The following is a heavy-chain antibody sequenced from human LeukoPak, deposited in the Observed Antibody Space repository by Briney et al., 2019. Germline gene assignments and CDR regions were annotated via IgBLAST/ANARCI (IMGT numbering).Heavy chain of an antibody. CDR3: ARDRTYMITFGGVIVLSH. V-gene: IGHV1-18*01. CDR2: VSAHNGNT. CDR1: GYTFTIYG. Sequence: ASVTVSFKSSGYTFTIYGISWVRQAPGQGLEWMGWVSAHNGNTDYAKKFQGRVTMTTDRSTSTVYMEMRSLRSDDSAVYYCARDRTYMITFGGVIVLSHWGQGALVTVSS. D-gene: IGHD3-16*02. J-gene: IGHJ4*02.